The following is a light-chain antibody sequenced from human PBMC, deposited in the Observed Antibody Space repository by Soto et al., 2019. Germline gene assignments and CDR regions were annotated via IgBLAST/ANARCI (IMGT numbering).Light chain of an antibody. Sequence: DIQMTQSPSSLSASVGDRVTITCRASQSISSFLNWYQQKPGKAPKPLIYAASSLQSGVPARFSGSGYGIEYTLTISSLQPEDFASYYCQQTYSVPCTFGQGTKLEIK. CDR1: QSISSF. CDR3: QQTYSVPCT. V-gene: IGKV1-39*01. J-gene: IGKJ2*02. CDR2: AAS.